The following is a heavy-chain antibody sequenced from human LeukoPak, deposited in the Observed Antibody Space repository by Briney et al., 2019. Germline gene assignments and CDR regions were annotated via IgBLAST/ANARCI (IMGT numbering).Heavy chain of an antibody. CDR3: ARAYADYDSFDP. CDR2: IYTCGST. V-gene: IGHV4-4*07. D-gene: IGHD3-3*01. Sequence: PSETLSLTSTVSGGSISSYYWSWIRQPAGKGLEWIGRIYTCGSTNYNPSLKSRVTMSVDTSTNQFSLKLSSVTAADTAVYYCARAYADYDSFDPWGQGTLVTVSS. CDR1: GGSISSYY. J-gene: IGHJ5*02.